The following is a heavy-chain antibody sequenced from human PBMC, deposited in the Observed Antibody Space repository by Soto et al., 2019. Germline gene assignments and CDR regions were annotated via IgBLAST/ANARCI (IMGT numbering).Heavy chain of an antibody. D-gene: IGHD3-22*01. Sequence: EVQLVESGGGLVQPGGSLRLSCAASGFTFSSYDMHWVRQPTEKGLEWVSAIGTAGDTYYPGSVKGRFTISRENAKNSLYLQMNSLRAGDTAVYYCARSPPGGYHYYYGTDVWGQGTTVTVSS. CDR3: ARSPPGGYHYYYGTDV. CDR1: GFTFSSYD. J-gene: IGHJ6*02. V-gene: IGHV3-13*04. CDR2: IGTAGDT.